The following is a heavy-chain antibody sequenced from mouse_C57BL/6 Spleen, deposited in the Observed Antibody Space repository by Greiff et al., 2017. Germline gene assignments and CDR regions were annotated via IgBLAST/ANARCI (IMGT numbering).Heavy chain of an antibody. CDR2: INPSTGGT. V-gene: IGHV1-42*01. Sequence: EVQLQQSGPELVKPGASVKISCKASGYSFTGYYMNWVKQSPEKSLEWIGEINPSTGGTTYNQKFKATATLTVAKSSSTAYMQLKSLTSEDSAVYYCARRGSPYWYFDVWGTGTTVTVSS. J-gene: IGHJ1*03. CDR1: GYSFTGYY. CDR3: ARRGSPYWYFDV.